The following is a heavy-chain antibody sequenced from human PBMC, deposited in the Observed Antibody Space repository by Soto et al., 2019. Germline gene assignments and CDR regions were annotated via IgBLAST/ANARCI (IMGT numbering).Heavy chain of an antibody. CDR3: AREGRGYCSGGSCYSTYYFDY. J-gene: IGHJ4*02. CDR2: IYTSGST. CDR1: GGSISSYY. V-gene: IGHV4-4*07. Sequence: PSETLSLTCTVSGGSISSYYWSWIRQPAGKGLEWIGRIYTSGSTNYNPSLKSRVTMSVDTSKNQFSLKLSSVTAADTAVYYCAREGRGYCSGGSCYSTYYFDYWGQGTLVTVS. D-gene: IGHD2-15*01.